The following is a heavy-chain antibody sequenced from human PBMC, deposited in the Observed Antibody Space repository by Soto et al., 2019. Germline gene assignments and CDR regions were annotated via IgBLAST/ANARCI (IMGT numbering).Heavy chain of an antibody. V-gene: IGHV4-34*01. CDR3: ASSQGTAIHY. D-gene: IGHD5-18*01. CDR2: INHSGST. Sequence: QVQLQQWGAGLLKPSETLSLTCAVYGGSFSGYYWSWIRQPPGKGLEWIGEINHSGSTNYNPSLKSRVTISVDTSKNQFSLKLSSVTAADTAVYYCASSQGTAIHYWGQGTLVTVSS. J-gene: IGHJ4*02. CDR1: GGSFSGYY.